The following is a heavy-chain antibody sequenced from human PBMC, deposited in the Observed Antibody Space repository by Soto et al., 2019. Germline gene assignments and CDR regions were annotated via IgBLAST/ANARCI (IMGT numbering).Heavy chain of an antibody. CDR3: AREPQGYYESSGYYNLYYFDY. J-gene: IGHJ4*02. CDR2: IIPIFGTA. V-gene: IGHV1-69*01. CDR1: GGTFSSYA. D-gene: IGHD3-22*01. Sequence: QVQLVQSGAEVKKPGSSVKVSCKASGGTFSSYAISWVRQAPGQGLEWMGGIIPIFGTANYAQKFQGRVTISADESTSTAYLELSSLRSEDTAVYYCAREPQGYYESSGYYNLYYFDYWGQGTLVTVSS.